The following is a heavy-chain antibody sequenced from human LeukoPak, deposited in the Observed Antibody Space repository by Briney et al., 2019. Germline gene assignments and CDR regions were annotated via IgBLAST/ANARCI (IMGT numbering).Heavy chain of an antibody. CDR3: ARDVAKYCSGDSCSYRPNWFDP. V-gene: IGHV4-39*07. J-gene: IGHJ5*02. CDR1: GGSISSSNYY. Sequence: SETLSLTCAVSGGSISSSNYYWGWIRQPPGKGLEWIGNIYYSGSTYYNPSLKSRVTISVDTSKSQFSLKLSSVTAADTAVYYCARDVAKYCSGDSCSYRPNWFDPWGQGTLVTVSS. CDR2: IYYSGST. D-gene: IGHD2-15*01.